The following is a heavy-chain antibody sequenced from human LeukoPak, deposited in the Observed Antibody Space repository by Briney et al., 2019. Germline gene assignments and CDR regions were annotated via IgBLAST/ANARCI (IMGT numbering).Heavy chain of an antibody. CDR1: GGSISNYL. CDR2: IYYSGST. J-gene: IGHJ4*02. CDR3: ARGQYSGSCFDN. Sequence: SETLSLTCTVSGGSISNYLWSWIRQPPGKGLEWIGYIYYSGSTNYNPSLKSRVTILVDTSKNQFSLKVSSVTAADTVVYYCARGQYSGSCFDNWGQGSLVTVSS. D-gene: IGHD1-26*01. V-gene: IGHV4-59*01.